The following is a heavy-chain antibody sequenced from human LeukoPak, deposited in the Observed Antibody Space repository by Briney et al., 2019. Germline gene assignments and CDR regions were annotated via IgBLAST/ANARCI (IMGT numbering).Heavy chain of an antibody. CDR1: GGSISSYY. CDR2: IYYSGST. D-gene: IGHD1/OR15-1a*01. J-gene: IGHJ2*01. Sequence: SETLSLTCTVSGGSISSYYWSWIRQPPGKGLEWIGYIYYSGSTNYNPSLKSRVTISVDTSKNQFSLKLSSVTAADTAVYYCARELQLGHTGWYFDLWGRGTLVTVSS. CDR3: ARELQLGHTGWYFDL. V-gene: IGHV4-59*12.